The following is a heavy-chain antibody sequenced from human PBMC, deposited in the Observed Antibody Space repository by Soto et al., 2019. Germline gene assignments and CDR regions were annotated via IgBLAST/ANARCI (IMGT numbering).Heavy chain of an antibody. CDR2: ISAYNGNT. CDR3: ARALNYYDSSGPYDY. CDR1: GYTCTSYG. D-gene: IGHD3-22*01. Sequence: QVQLVQSGAEVKKPGASVKVSCKASGYTCTSYGISWVLQAPGQGLEWMGWISAYNGNTNYAQKLQGRVTMTTDTSTSTAYMERRSLRSDDTAVYYCARALNYYDSSGPYDYWGQGTLVTVSA. V-gene: IGHV1-18*01. J-gene: IGHJ4*02.